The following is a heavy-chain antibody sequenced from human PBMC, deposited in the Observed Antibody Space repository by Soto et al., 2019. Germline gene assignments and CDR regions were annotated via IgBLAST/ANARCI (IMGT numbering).Heavy chain of an antibody. Sequence: QVQLVQSGAEVKKPGSSVKVSCKASGGTFSSYTISWVRQAPGQGLEWMGRIIPILGIANYAQKFQGRVTITADKSTSTAYMELSSLRSEDTAVYYCAKLAAAGNYYYYGMDVWGQGTTVTVSS. CDR1: GGTFSSYT. D-gene: IGHD6-13*01. CDR3: AKLAAAGNYYYYGMDV. J-gene: IGHJ6*02. V-gene: IGHV1-69*02. CDR2: IIPILGIA.